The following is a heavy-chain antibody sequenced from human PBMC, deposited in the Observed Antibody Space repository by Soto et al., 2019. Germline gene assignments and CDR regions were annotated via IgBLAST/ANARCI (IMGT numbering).Heavy chain of an antibody. CDR1: GGSFSGYY. CDR3: ARGLRLVATYIDY. D-gene: IGHD5-12*01. V-gene: IGHV4-34*01. CDR2: INHSGST. Sequence: PSETLSLTCAVYGGSFSGYYWSWIRQPPGKGLEWIGEINHSGSTNYNSSLKSRVTISVDTSKNQFSLKLSSVTAADTAVYYCARGLRLVATYIDYWGQGTLVTVSS. J-gene: IGHJ4*02.